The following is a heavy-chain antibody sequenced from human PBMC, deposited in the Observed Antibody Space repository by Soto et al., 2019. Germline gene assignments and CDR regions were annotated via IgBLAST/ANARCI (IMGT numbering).Heavy chain of an antibody. V-gene: IGHV4-34*01. CDR1: GGSFSGYY. Sequence: SETLSLTCAVYGGSFSGYYWSWIRQPPGKGLEWIGEINHSGSTNYNPSLKSRVTISVDTSKNQFSLKLSSVTAADTAVYYCARVSYYDFWSGYQDYYYYGMDVWGQGTTVTVSS. CDR2: INHSGST. D-gene: IGHD3-3*01. CDR3: ARVSYYDFWSGYQDYYYYGMDV. J-gene: IGHJ6*02.